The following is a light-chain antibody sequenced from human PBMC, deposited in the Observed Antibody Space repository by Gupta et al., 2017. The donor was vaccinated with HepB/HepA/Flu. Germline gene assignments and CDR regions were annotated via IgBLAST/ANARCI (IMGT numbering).Light chain of an antibody. Sequence: QSALTQPASVSGSPGQSITIFCTGTSSDIGAYNYVSWHQQHPGKAPKFMIYEVSNRPSGVSNLFAGSYSGSTAFLTISGLQAEDDAYDYCTSSTRSSTWVFGGGTKLTVL. V-gene: IGLV2-14*03. J-gene: IGLJ2*01. CDR3: TSSTRSSTWV. CDR2: EVS. CDR1: SSDIGAYNY.